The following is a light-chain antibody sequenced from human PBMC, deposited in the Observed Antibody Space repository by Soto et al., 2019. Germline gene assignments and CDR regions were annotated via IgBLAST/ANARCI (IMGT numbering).Light chain of an antibody. Sequence: QSVLTQPASVSGSPGQSITISCTGTSGDIGSYNRVSWYQQHPGKAPKLIIYEVTDRPSGVSNRFSGSKSGNTASLTISGLQAEEEAEYYCSSYTNISTRACVFGTGTKLTVL. CDR2: EVT. J-gene: IGLJ1*01. V-gene: IGLV2-14*01. CDR3: SSYTNISTRACV. CDR1: SGDIGSYNR.